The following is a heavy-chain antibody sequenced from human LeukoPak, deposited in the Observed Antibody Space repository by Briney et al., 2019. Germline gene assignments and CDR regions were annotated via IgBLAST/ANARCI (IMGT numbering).Heavy chain of an antibody. D-gene: IGHD5-18*01. CDR1: GGSISSSSYY. CDR3: ARHVYSYGPPEYYFDY. CDR2: IYYSGST. Sequence: PSETLSLTCTVSGGSISSSSYYWGWIRQPPGKGLEWIGSIYYSGSTYYNPSLKSRVTISVDTSKNQFSLKLSSVTAADTAVYYCARHVYSYGPPEYYFDYWGQGTLVTVSS. V-gene: IGHV4-39*01. J-gene: IGHJ4*02.